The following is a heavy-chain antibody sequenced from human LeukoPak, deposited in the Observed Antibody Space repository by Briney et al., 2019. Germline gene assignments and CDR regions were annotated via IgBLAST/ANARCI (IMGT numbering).Heavy chain of an antibody. J-gene: IGHJ5*02. Sequence: GGSLRLSCAASGFTFDDYAMHWVRQAPGKGLEWVSGISWNSGSIGYADSVKGRFTISRDNAKNSLYLQMNSPRAEDTALHYCAKESTWNWFDPWGQGTLVTVSS. CDR3: AKESTWNWFDP. CDR1: GFTFDDYA. CDR2: ISWNSGSI. V-gene: IGHV3-9*01.